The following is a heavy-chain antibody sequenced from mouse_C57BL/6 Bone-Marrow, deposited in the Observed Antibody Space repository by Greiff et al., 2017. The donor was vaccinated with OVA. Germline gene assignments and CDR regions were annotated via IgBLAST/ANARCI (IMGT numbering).Heavy chain of an antibody. CDR3: VRRGYSNYERWYFDV. Sequence: EVQLVESGGGLVQPKGSLKLSCAASGFTFNTYAMHWVRQAPGKGLEWVARIRSKSSNYATYYADSVKDRFTISRDDSQSMLYLQMNNLKTEDTAMYYCVRRGYSNYERWYFDVWGTGTTVTVSS. D-gene: IGHD2-5*01. V-gene: IGHV10-3*01. J-gene: IGHJ1*03. CDR2: IRSKSSNYAT. CDR1: GFTFNTYA.